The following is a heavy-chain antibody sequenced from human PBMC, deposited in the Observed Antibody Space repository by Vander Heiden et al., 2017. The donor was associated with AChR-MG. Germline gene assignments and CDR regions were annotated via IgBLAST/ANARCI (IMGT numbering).Heavy chain of an antibody. CDR3: ASARSSGRVVNNWFDP. CDR2: IYHSGST. Sequence: QVQLQESGPGLVKPSETLSLTCAVSGYSIRSGYYWGWIRQPPGKGLEWIGSIYHSGSTYYNPSLKSRVTIPVDTSKNQFSLKLSSVTAADTAVYYCASARSSGRVVNNWFDPWGQGTLVTVSS. D-gene: IGHD3-3*01. V-gene: IGHV4-38-2*01. CDR1: GYSIRSGYY. J-gene: IGHJ5*02.